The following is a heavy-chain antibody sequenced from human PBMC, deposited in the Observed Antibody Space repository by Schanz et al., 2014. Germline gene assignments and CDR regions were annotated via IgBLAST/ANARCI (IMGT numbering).Heavy chain of an antibody. V-gene: IGHV3-33*01. D-gene: IGHD2-2*01. CDR1: GLTFSSYG. CDR3: SSPVRGVFLKLART. Sequence: QVQLVECGGGVVQFGSSLTLSCVAPGLTFSSYGTHWDRQAPGKGLEWVAVIWYDENNKYYADSVKVQFAISRDNSKNTLYLQMNSRRAECNTICHWSSPVRGVFLKLARTWGQGILVTVSS. CDR2: IWYDENNK. J-gene: IGHJ1*01.